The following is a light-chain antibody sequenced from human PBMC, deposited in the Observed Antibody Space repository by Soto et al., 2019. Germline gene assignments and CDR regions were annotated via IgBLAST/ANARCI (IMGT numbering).Light chain of an antibody. V-gene: IGKV2D-29*02. CDR3: MQNTQLHPT. CDR1: HILLHITGETF. CDR2: EVS. J-gene: IGKJ5*01. Sequence: DVLMNHTPLPLSVAPGHPASMSCKSTHILLHITGETFLFWYLQKPGQYPQIMIYEVSTRVSGVKDRFSGSGSGTDFTLEIRRVETDDVGIYYCMQNTQLHPTLGKGTRVEIK.